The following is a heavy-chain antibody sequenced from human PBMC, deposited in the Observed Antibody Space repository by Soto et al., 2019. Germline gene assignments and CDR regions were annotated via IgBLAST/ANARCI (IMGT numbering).Heavy chain of an antibody. J-gene: IGHJ6*02. Sequence: GGSLRLSCAASGFTFSSYGMHWVRQAPGKGLEWVAVIWYDGSNKYYADSVKGRFTISRDNSKNTLYLQMNSLRAEDTAVYYCARAKYGSGSHYYYYGMDVWGQGTTVTVSS. CDR2: IWYDGSNK. D-gene: IGHD3-10*01. CDR1: GFTFSSYG. CDR3: ARAKYGSGSHYYYYGMDV. V-gene: IGHV3-33*01.